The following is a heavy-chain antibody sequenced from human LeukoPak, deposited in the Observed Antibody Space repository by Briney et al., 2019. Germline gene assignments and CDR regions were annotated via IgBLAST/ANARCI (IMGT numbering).Heavy chain of an antibody. CDR1: GGSISSGGYS. Sequence: PSETLSLTCAVSGGSISSGGYSWSWIRQPPGKGLEWIGEINHSGSTNYNPSLKSRVTISVDTSKNQFSLKLSSVTAADTAVYYCARSTTVVTPEYYYYYGMDVWGQGTTVTVSS. CDR2: INHSGST. J-gene: IGHJ6*02. D-gene: IGHD4-23*01. V-gene: IGHV4-34*01. CDR3: ARSTTVVTPEYYYYYGMDV.